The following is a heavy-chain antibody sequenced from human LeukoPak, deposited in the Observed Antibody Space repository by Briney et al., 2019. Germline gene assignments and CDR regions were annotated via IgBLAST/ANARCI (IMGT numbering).Heavy chain of an antibody. D-gene: IGHD4-17*01. J-gene: IGHJ3*02. CDR3: ARHYLYGDPPAFDI. V-gene: IGHV4-4*07. CDR2: IYTSGST. CDR1: GGSISSYY. Sequence: PSETLSLTCIVSGGSISSYYWSWIRQPAGKGLEWIGRIYTSGSTSYNPSLKSRVTMSVDTSKNQSSLKLTSVTAADTAVYYCARHYLYGDPPAFDIWGQGTMVTVSS.